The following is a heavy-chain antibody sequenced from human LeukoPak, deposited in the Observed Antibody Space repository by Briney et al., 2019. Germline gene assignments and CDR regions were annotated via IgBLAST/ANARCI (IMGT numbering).Heavy chain of an antibody. V-gene: IGHV3-7*01. CDR3: ARDRQIAY. J-gene: IGHJ4*02. Sequence: GGSLRLSCAASGFTFSNYWLSWVRQAPGQGLERVANIMQDGGETNYAETVKGRFTISRDNATSSLYLQMSSLRAEDTAVYYCARDRQIAYWGQGTLVTVSS. CDR1: GFTFSNYW. CDR2: IMQDGGET.